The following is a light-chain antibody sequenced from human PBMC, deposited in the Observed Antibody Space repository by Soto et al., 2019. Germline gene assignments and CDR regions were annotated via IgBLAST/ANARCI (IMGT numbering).Light chain of an antibody. CDR1: SSDIGAYDY. V-gene: IGLV2-14*01. CDR2: EVN. J-gene: IGLJ1*01. Sequence: QSALTQPASLSGSPGQSITISCTGTSSDIGAYDYVSWFQQHPGKAPKLMISEVNNRPSGVSNRFSGSKSGNTAYLTISGLQVEDEAEYFCVSFTTTSTHVVGTGTKLTVL. CDR3: VSFTTTSTHV.